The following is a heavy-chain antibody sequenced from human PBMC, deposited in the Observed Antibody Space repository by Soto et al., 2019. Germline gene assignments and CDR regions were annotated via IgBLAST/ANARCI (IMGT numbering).Heavy chain of an antibody. CDR3: ARARWYDAFDV. D-gene: IGHD2-15*01. V-gene: IGHV4-30-2*01. CDR2: IYHSGST. CDR1: GGSISSGGYS. J-gene: IGHJ3*01. Sequence: SETLSLTCAVSGGSISSGGYSWSWIRQPPGKGLEWIGYIYHSGSTNYNPSLKSRVTISVDTSKNQFSLKLNSVTAADTAVYYCARARWYDAFDVWGQGTVVTVSS.